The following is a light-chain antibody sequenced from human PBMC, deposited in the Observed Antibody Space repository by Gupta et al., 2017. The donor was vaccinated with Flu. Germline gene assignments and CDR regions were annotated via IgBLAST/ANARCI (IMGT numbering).Light chain of an antibody. V-gene: IGLV1-44*01. CDR3: AAWDDSLHGPV. CDR1: SSNIGTHT. Sequence: SSSNIGTHTVHCYQQLPGTAPKLLIYSNNQRPSGVPDRFSRSKSGTSASLAISGLLSEDEASYDCAAWDDSLHGPVFGGGTELTVL. CDR2: SNN. J-gene: IGLJ2*01.